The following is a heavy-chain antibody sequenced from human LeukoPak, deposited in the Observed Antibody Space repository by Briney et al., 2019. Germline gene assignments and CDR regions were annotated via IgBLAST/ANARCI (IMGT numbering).Heavy chain of an antibody. J-gene: IGHJ4*02. V-gene: IGHV3-48*03. CDR1: GFTFSSYE. D-gene: IGHD5-12*01. CDR2: ISTSASTI. CDR3: ASTGLEARYSYFDN. Sequence: GGSLRLSCAASGFTFSSYEMNWVRQAPGKGLEWVSYISTSASTIYYADSVKGRFTSSRDNAKNSLYLQMNSLRAEDTAVYYCASTGLEARYSYFDNWGQGTLATVSS.